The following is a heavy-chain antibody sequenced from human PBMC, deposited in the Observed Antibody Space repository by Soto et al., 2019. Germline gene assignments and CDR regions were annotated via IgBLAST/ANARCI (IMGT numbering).Heavy chain of an antibody. J-gene: IGHJ6*02. D-gene: IGHD5-12*01. CDR2: IWYDGSNK. CDR3: ASYDVAPSPTGMDV. Sequence: GGSLRLSCAASGFTFCSYGMDGVRQDPGKGLEWVAVIWYDGSNKYYADSVKGRFTISRDNSKNTLYLQMSSLRSEDTAVYYCASYDVAPSPTGMDVWGQGTTVTVSS. CDR1: GFTFCSYG. V-gene: IGHV3-33*01.